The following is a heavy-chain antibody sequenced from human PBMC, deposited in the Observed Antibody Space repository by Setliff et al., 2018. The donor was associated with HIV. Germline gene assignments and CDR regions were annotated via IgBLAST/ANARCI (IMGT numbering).Heavy chain of an antibody. J-gene: IGHJ4*02. D-gene: IGHD2-21*01. Sequence: SETLSLTCAVSGGSISSGGYSWSWIRQSPGKGLEWIGYIYHTGNTYYNPSLKSRITISLDRSQNHFSLKLNSVTAADTAVYYCARGGDWHAQSLDYWSRGTLVTVSS. CDR2: IYHTGNT. CDR3: ARGGDWHAQSLDY. CDR1: GGSISSGGYS. V-gene: IGHV4-30-2*06.